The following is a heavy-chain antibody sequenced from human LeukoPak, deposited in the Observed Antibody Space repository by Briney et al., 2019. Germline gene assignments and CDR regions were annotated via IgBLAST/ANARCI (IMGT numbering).Heavy chain of an antibody. J-gene: IGHJ3*02. CDR1: GYTFTSYG. CDR2: ISAYNGNT. Sequence: ASVKVSCKASGYTFTSYGISWVRQAPGQGLEWMGWISAYNGNTNYAQKLQGRVTMTRDMSTSTVYMELSSLRSEDTAVYYCARESIAAAGTGADAFDIWGQGTMVTVSS. CDR3: ARESIAAAGTGADAFDI. V-gene: IGHV1-18*01. D-gene: IGHD6-13*01.